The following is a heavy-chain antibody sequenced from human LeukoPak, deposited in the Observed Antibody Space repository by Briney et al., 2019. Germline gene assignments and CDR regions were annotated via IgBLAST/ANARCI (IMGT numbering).Heavy chain of an antibody. D-gene: IGHD3-10*01. Sequence: PGRSLRLSCAASGFTFSSYWMSWVRQAPGKGLEWVANIKQDGSEKYYVDSVKGRFTISRDNAKNSLYLQMNSLRAEDTAVYYCARDGHYYGSGSYYKDYWGQGTLVTVSS. V-gene: IGHV3-7*01. J-gene: IGHJ4*02. CDR1: GFTFSSYW. CDR2: IKQDGSEK. CDR3: ARDGHYYGSGSYYKDY.